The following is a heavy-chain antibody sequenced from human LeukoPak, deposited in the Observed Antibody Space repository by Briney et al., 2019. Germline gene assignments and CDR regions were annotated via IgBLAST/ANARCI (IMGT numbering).Heavy chain of an antibody. Sequence: GGSLRLSCAASGLAFSDYAMSWVRQAPGKGLQWVAGISSSSGRTYYADSVKGRFTISRDNSKNTLSLQMNSLRVEDTAIYYCAHIFFYGSESYGDYWGQGALVTVSS. CDR3: AHIFFYGSESYGDY. CDR1: GLAFSDYA. J-gene: IGHJ4*02. CDR2: ISSSSGRT. D-gene: IGHD3-10*01. V-gene: IGHV3-23*01.